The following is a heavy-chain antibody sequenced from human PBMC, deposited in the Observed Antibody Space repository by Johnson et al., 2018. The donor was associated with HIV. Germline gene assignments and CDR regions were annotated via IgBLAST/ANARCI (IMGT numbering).Heavy chain of an antibody. CDR1: GFTFSSYA. V-gene: IGHV3-30*04. CDR3: ARMLVGAYFDYHYAFDI. J-gene: IGHJ3*02. Sequence: VQLVESGGGVVQPGRSLRLSCAASGFTFSSYAMHWVRKAPGKGLEWVAVISYDGRNKYYADSVKGRFTISRDNSKNTLYLQMNSLRAEDTAVYYCARMLVGAYFDYHYAFDIWGQGTMVTVSS. D-gene: IGHD1-26*01. CDR2: ISYDGRNK.